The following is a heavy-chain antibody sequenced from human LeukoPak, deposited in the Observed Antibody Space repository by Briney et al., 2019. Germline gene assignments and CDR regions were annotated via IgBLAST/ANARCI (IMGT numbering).Heavy chain of an antibody. CDR1: GGSISSYY. D-gene: IGHD5-24*01. Sequence: PSATLSLTCTVSGGSISSYYWSWIRQPPGKGLEWIGYIYYSGSTNYNPSLKSRVTISVDTSKNQFSLKLSSVTAADTAVYYCARGDGYNLGGLDYWGQGTLVTVSS. CDR3: ARGDGYNLGGLDY. CDR2: IYYSGST. J-gene: IGHJ4*02. V-gene: IGHV4-59*12.